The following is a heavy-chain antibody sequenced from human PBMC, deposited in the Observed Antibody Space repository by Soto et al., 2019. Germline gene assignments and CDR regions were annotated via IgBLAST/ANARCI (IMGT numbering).Heavy chain of an antibody. Sequence: QVQLVQSGAEVKNSGASVKVSCKASGYTFTSYGFSWVRQAPGQGLEWMGWISASNGNTNYAQKLHGRVTMTTDTSTGTAYMELRSLRSDDTATYYCARDSVRYCRDGVCYQGYYSFAMDVWGQGTTVTVS. J-gene: IGHJ6*02. CDR1: GYTFTSYG. CDR3: ARDSVRYCRDGVCYQGYYSFAMDV. V-gene: IGHV1-18*01. D-gene: IGHD2-8*01. CDR2: ISASNGNT.